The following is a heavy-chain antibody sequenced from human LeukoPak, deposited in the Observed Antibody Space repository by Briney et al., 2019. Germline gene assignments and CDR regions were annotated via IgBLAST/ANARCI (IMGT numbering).Heavy chain of an antibody. CDR3: AKYRVPTIPYFDY. Sequence: GGSLRLSCAASEFTFSTYAMGWVRQAPGKGLEWVSTISGSGGITHYADSVKGRFTISRANSKNTLYLQMNGLRAEDTAVYYCAKYRVPTIPYFDYWGQGTLVTVSS. D-gene: IGHD4/OR15-4a*01. J-gene: IGHJ4*02. CDR2: ISGSGGIT. V-gene: IGHV3-23*01. CDR1: EFTFSTYA.